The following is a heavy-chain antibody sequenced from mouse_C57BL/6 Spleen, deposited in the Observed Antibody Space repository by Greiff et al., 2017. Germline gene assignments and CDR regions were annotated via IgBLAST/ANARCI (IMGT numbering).Heavy chain of an antibody. CDR2: IYPRSGNT. J-gene: IGHJ4*01. CDR1: GYTFTSYG. D-gene: IGHD1-1*01. V-gene: IGHV1-81*01. CDR3: ARHYGSKDAMDY. Sequence: VQLQQSGAELARPGASVKLSCKASGYTFTSYGISWVKQRTGQGLEWIGEIYPRSGNTYYNEKFKGKATLTADKSSSTAYMELRSLTSEDSAVYFCARHYGSKDAMDYWGQGTSVTVSS.